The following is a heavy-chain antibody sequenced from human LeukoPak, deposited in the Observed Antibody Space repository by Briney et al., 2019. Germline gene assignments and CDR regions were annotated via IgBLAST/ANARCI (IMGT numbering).Heavy chain of an antibody. J-gene: IGHJ4*02. CDR2: ISSSSSYI. CDR1: GFTFTTYA. V-gene: IGHV3-21*01. CDR3: ARGGDTAAAGTAVDY. Sequence: GGSLRLSCAASGFTFTTYAMSWVRQAPGKGLKWVSSISSSSSYIYYADSVKGRFTISRDNAKNSLYLQMNSLRAEDTAVYYCARGGDTAAAGTAVDYWGQGTLVTVSS. D-gene: IGHD6-13*01.